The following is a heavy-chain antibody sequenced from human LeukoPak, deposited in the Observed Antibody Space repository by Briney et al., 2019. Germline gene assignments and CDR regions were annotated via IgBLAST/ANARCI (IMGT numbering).Heavy chain of an antibody. Sequence: GGSPRLSCAASGFTFSNYPMSWVRQAPGKGLEWVSTLIGSGDSTYHADSVKGRFTISRDNSKNTLYLQMSSLRAEDTAVYYCAKRGYYFFDYWGQGTLVTVSS. CDR1: GFTFSNYP. D-gene: IGHD3-22*01. CDR2: LIGSGDST. J-gene: IGHJ4*02. V-gene: IGHV3-23*01. CDR3: AKRGYYFFDY.